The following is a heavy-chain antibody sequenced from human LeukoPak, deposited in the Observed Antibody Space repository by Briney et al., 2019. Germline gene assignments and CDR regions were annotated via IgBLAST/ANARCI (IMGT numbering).Heavy chain of an antibody. V-gene: IGHV3-30-3*01. Sequence: QSGGSLRLSCAASGFTFSNYAMHWVRQAPGKGLEWVAVISLDGSNKYYADSVKGRFSISRDNSKNTLYLQMNSLRVEDTAVYYCARDKYPGTGSYYIFDYWGQGTLVTVSS. CDR2: ISLDGSNK. D-gene: IGHD1-26*01. CDR3: ARDKYPGTGSYYIFDY. CDR1: GFTFSNYA. J-gene: IGHJ4*02.